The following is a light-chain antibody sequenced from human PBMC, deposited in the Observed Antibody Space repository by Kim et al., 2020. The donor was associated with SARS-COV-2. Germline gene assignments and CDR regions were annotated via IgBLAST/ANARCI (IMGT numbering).Light chain of an antibody. CDR1: RRGRGVYNS. CDR3: SSYAGRNNLV. Sequence: CTGPRRGRGVYNSVSWYQHRPGKAHKLMIYEVSKRPSGVPDRFSGSKSGNTASLSVSGLQAEDEADYYCSSYAGRNNLVFGGGTQLTVL. J-gene: IGLJ2*01. CDR2: EVS. V-gene: IGLV2-8*01.